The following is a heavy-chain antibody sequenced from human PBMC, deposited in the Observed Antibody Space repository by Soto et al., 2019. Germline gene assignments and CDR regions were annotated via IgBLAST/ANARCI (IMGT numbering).Heavy chain of an antibody. CDR3: AREDCSGGSCYFDY. CDR1: GFTFSSYD. J-gene: IGHJ4*02. V-gene: IGHV3-13*01. CDR2: IGTAGDT. Sequence: PGGSLRLSCAASGFTFSSYDMHWVRQATGKGLEWVSAIGTAGDTYYPGSVKGRFTISRENAKNSLYLQMNSLRAGDTAVYYCAREDCSGGSCYFDYWGQGTLVTVSS. D-gene: IGHD2-15*01.